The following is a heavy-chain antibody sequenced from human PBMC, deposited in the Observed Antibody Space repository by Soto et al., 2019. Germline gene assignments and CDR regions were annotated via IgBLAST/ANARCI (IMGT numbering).Heavy chain of an antibody. CDR2: IIPIFGTA. D-gene: IGHD5-18*01. CDR1: GGTFSRYA. CDR3: ARDTNKGRGGYSYGKYYYYGMDV. J-gene: IGHJ6*02. V-gene: IGHV1-69*13. Sequence: GASVKVSCKASGGTFSRYAISWVRQAPGQGLEWMGGIIPIFGTANYAQKFQGRVTITADESTSTAYMELSSLRSEDTAVYYCARDTNKGRGGYSYGKYYYYGMDVWGQGTTVTVSS.